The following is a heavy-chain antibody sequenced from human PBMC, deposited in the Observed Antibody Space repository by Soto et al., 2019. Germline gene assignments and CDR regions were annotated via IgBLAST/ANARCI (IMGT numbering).Heavy chain of an antibody. J-gene: IGHJ3*01. CDR2: INPNSGDT. D-gene: IGHD4-4*01. CDR3: APEKASYSRSSGRDAFNV. CDR1: GYTFIAYY. Sequence: WASVKVSCKASGYTFIAYYIHWVRQAPGQGLEWMGWINPNSGDTQYAQKFQGRLTMTRDTSITTTYMAFTRLRSDDTAVYYCAPEKASYSRSSGRDAFNVWHQATMVTVSS. V-gene: IGHV1-2*02.